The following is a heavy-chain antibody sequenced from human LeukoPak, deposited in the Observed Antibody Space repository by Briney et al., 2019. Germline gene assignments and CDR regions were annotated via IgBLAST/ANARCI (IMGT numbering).Heavy chain of an antibody. D-gene: IGHD3-10*01. Sequence: GGSLRLSCTASGFTFTNYSMNWVRQAPGKGLEWVSSISSRSTYIYYADSVKGRFTISRDNAKNSLYLQMNSLRAEDTAVYYCARDPTTMVREKNWFDPWGQGTLVTVSS. V-gene: IGHV3-21*01. CDR3: ARDPTTMVREKNWFDP. CDR2: ISSRSTYI. CDR1: GFTFTNYS. J-gene: IGHJ5*02.